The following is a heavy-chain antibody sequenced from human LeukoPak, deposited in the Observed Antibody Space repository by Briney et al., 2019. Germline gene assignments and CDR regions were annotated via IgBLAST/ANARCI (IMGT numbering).Heavy chain of an antibody. J-gene: IGHJ3*02. CDR2: ISSSSSYI. CDR1: GFTFSSYS. Sequence: GGSLRLSCAASGFTFSSYSMNWARQAPGKGLEWVSSISSSSSYIYYADSVKGRFTISRDNAKNSLYLQMNSLRAEDTAVYYCARVVAVAGRAFDIWGQGTMVTVSS. CDR3: ARVVAVAGRAFDI. D-gene: IGHD6-19*01. V-gene: IGHV3-21*01.